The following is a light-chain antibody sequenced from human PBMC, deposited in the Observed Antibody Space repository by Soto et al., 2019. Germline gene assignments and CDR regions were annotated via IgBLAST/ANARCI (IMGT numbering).Light chain of an antibody. V-gene: IGKV3-11*01. CDR2: DAS. CDR1: QTITTE. J-gene: IGKJ5*01. CDR3: QQYGTSEII. Sequence: EIVLTQSPATLSLSPGERGTLSCRASQTITTELAWYQQKPGQPPRLLIYDASNRATGIPARFSGSGSGTDFTLTISRLETEDFAVFYCQQYGTSEIIFGQGTRLEI.